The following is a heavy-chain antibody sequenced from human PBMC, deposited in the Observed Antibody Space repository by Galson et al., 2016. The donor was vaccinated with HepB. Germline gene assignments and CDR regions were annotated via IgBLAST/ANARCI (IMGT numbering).Heavy chain of an antibody. Sequence: ETLSLTCTVSGGSISSSSYYWDWIRQPPGKGLEWIGSLYYSGSTYYNPTLKSRDTISVDTSKNQFSLMLTSVTAADTAVYYCAGHRGRPWGYYYYGMDVWGQGTTVTVSS. CDR2: LYYSGST. CDR1: GGSISSSSYY. D-gene: IGHD7-27*01. CDR3: AGHRGRPWGYYYYGMDV. J-gene: IGHJ6*02. V-gene: IGHV4-39*07.